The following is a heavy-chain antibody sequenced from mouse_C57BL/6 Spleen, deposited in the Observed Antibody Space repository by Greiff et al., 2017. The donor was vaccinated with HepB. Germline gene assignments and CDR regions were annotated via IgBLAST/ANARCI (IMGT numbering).Heavy chain of an antibody. J-gene: IGHJ4*01. V-gene: IGHV2-6*01. Sequence: QVQLQQSGPGLVAPSQSLSITCTVSGFSLTSYGVDWVRQSPGKGLEWLGVIWGVGSTNYNSALKSRLSISKDNAKSQVFLKMNSLQTDDTAMYYCARYGYDGAMDYWGQGTSVTVSS. CDR1: GFSLTSYG. CDR2: IWGVGST. D-gene: IGHD2-2*01. CDR3: ARYGYDGAMDY.